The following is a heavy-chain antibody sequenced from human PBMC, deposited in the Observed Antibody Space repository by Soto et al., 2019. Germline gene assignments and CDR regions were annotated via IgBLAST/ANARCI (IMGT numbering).Heavy chain of an antibody. V-gene: IGHV4-30-4*01. D-gene: IGHD1-1*01. CDR1: GGSISSGDYY. Sequence: QVHLQESGPGLVKPSQTLSLTCTVSGGSISSGDYYWSWIRQPPGKGLEWIGYIYYTGRTYSNPSLQSRLTISVDTSNNQLSLKLTSLTAADTAVYYCAGGWNSVRGLDFWGQGTLVTVSS. J-gene: IGHJ4*02. CDR3: AGGWNSVRGLDF. CDR2: IYYTGRT.